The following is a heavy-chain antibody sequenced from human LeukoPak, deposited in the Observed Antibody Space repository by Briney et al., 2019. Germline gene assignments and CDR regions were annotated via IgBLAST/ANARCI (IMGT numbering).Heavy chain of an antibody. CDR3: ARDGGYSYGY. CDR1: GGSIRSSYYY. D-gene: IGHD5-18*01. V-gene: IGHV4-61*01. J-gene: IGHJ4*02. CDR2: IYYSGST. Sequence: PSETLSLTCTVSGGSIRSSYYYWGWIRQPPGKGLEWIGYIYYSGSTNYNPSLKSRVTISVDTSKSQFSLKLSSVTAADTAVYYCARDGGYSYGYWGQGTLVTVSS.